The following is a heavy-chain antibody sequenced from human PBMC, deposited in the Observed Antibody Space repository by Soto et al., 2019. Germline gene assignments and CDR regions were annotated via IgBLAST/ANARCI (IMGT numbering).Heavy chain of an antibody. CDR2: IIPTFGTG. CDR3: ASFDGTLFRGGRSSPYEMDV. Sequence: QVLLVQSGPEVKKPGSSVKVSCKASGGTFNNYAINWVRQAPGKGLEWMGGIIPTFGTGNHAQKFQGRVTITADESTTTAYMELNSLRSEDTDIYSCASFDGTLFRGGRSSPYEMDVWGQGTTVIVSS. J-gene: IGHJ6*02. CDR1: GGTFNNYA. V-gene: IGHV1-69*01. D-gene: IGHD3-10*01.